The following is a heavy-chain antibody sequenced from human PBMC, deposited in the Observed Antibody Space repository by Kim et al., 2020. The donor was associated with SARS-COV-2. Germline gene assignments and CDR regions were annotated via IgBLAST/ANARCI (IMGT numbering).Heavy chain of an antibody. Sequence: SETLSLTCTVSGGSISSSSYYWGWIRQPPGKGLEWIGSIYYSGSTYYNPSLKSRVTISVDTSKNQFSLKLSSVTAADTAVYYCARKYCSGGSCYLLHWFDPWGQGTLVTVSS. CDR2: IYYSGST. V-gene: IGHV4-39*01. D-gene: IGHD2-15*01. J-gene: IGHJ5*02. CDR3: ARKYCSGGSCYLLHWFDP. CDR1: GGSISSSSYY.